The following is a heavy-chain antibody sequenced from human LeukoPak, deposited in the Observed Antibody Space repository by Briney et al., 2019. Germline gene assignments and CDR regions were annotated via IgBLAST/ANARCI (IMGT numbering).Heavy chain of an antibody. Sequence: SQTLSLTCTVSGDSISSGSYYWSWIRQPAGKGLEWIGRIYTSGSTNYNPSLKSRVTISVDTSKNQFSLKLSSVTAADTAVYYCAREIGVVPAATDVFDIWGQGTMVTVSS. CDR2: IYTSGST. CDR1: GDSISSGSYY. V-gene: IGHV4-61*02. CDR3: AREIGVVPAATDVFDI. J-gene: IGHJ3*02. D-gene: IGHD2-2*01.